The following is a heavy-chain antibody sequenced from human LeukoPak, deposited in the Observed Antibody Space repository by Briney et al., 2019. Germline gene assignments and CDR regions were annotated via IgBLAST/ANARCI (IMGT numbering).Heavy chain of an antibody. V-gene: IGHV4-4*02. D-gene: IGHD6-19*01. Sequence: SETLSLTCAVSGDSISSDKWWSWVRQPPGKGLEYIGEFHQSVSTNYNPSLKSRLTISVDKSKNQFSLKLSSVTAADTAVYYCACHSGWSGPSEWGQGTLVTVSS. CDR3: ACHSGWSGPSE. CDR1: GDSISSDKW. J-gene: IGHJ4*02. CDR2: FHQSVST.